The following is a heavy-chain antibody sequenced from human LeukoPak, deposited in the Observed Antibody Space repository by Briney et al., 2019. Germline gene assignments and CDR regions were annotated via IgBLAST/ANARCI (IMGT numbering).Heavy chain of an antibody. Sequence: ASVKVSSKASGYTFTSYSTSWVRQAPGQRLEWMGWISAYNGNTNYAQKLQGRVTMTTDTSTSTAYMELRSLRSDDTAVYYCARDRRTVTNDYWGQGTLVTVSS. CDR1: GYTFTSYS. CDR2: ISAYNGNT. CDR3: ARDRRTVTNDY. V-gene: IGHV1-18*01. D-gene: IGHD4-11*01. J-gene: IGHJ4*02.